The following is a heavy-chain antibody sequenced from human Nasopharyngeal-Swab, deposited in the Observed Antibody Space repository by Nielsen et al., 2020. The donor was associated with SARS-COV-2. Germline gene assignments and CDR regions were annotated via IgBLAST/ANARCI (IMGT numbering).Heavy chain of an antibody. CDR1: GFTFDDYA. V-gene: IGHV3-9*01. CDR3: ARVPDCYDSTVYCLHY. CDR2: ISWNSGST. J-gene: IGHJ4*02. D-gene: IGHD3-22*01. Sequence: SLKISCAASGFTFDDYAMHWVRQAPGKGLEWVSGISWNSGSTGYADSVKGRFTISRDNAKNSLYLQMNSLRAEDTAVYYCARVPDCYDSTVYCLHYWGQGTLVTVSS.